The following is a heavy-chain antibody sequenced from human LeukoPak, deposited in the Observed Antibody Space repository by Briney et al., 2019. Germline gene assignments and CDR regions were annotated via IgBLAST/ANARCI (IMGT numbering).Heavy chain of an antibody. CDR3: ARQEGRRDGYNLYWFDP. J-gene: IGHJ5*02. CDR1: GGSFSGYY. D-gene: IGHD5-24*01. Sequence: SETLSLTCAVYGGSFSGYYWSWIRQPPGKGLEWIGEINHSGSTNYNPSLKSRVTISVDTSKNQFSLKLSSVTAADTAVYYCARQEGRRDGYNLYWFDPWGQGTLVTVSS. CDR2: INHSGST. V-gene: IGHV4-34*01.